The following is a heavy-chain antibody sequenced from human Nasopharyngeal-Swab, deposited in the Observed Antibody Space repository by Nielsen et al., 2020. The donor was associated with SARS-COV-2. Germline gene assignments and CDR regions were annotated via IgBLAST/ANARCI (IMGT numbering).Heavy chain of an antibody. V-gene: IGHV2-5*02. J-gene: IGHJ6*03. D-gene: IGHD3-10*01. Sequence: WIRHPPGKALEWLALNYWDDDKRFSPSLKRRLTITKDTSKNQVVLTMTNMDPVDTATYYCAHSLHYYGSGSLFSNYYDYYMDVWGKGTTVTVSS. CDR2: NYWDDDK. CDR3: AHSLHYYGSGSLFSNYYDYYMDV.